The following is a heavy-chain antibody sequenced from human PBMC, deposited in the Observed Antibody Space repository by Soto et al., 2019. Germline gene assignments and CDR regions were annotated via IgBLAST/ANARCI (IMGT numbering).Heavy chain of an antibody. Sequence: SETLSLTCAVYGGSISSGGYSWSWIRQPPGKGREWIGYIYHSGSTYYNPSLKRRVTISVDRSKNQFSLKLSTVSAADKAVYYCARLLHDYSNSHAPSRYFGWFAKAYYYYGMDVWGQGTTVTVSS. CDR2: IYHSGST. CDR3: ARLLHDYSNSHAPSRYFGWFAKAYYYYGMDV. V-gene: IGHV4-30-2*01. D-gene: IGHD3-9*01. CDR1: GGSISSGGYS. J-gene: IGHJ6*02.